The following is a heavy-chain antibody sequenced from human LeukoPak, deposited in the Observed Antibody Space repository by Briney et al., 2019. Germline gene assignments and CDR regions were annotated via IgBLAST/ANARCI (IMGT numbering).Heavy chain of an antibody. J-gene: IGHJ4*02. CDR1: GYTFTSYG. CDR3: ARDPRQYSYGYYFDY. D-gene: IGHD5-18*01. CDR2: ISAYNGNT. Sequence: ASVKVSCKASGYTFTSYGISWVRQAPGQGLEWMGWISAYNGNTNYAQKLQGRVTMTTDTSTSTTYMEVRSLRSDDTAVYYCARDPRQYSYGYYFDYWGQGTLVTVSS. V-gene: IGHV1-18*01.